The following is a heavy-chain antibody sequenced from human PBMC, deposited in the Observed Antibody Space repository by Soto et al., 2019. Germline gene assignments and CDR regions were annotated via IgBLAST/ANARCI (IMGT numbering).Heavy chain of an antibody. V-gene: IGHV3-30-3*01. CDR1: GFTFRSYA. Sequence: WWSLRLSCAASGFTFRSYAMHWVRQAPGKGLEWVAVISYDGSNKYYADSVKGRFTISRDNSKNTLYLQMNSLRAEDTAVYYCARDRDSSSWYSPGWFDPWGQGTLVTVSS. D-gene: IGHD6-13*01. CDR2: ISYDGSNK. J-gene: IGHJ5*02. CDR3: ARDRDSSSWYSPGWFDP.